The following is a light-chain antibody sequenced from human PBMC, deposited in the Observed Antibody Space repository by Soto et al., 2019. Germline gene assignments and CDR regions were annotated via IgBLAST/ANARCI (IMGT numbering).Light chain of an antibody. CDR2: AAS. CDR1: QSIGTF. V-gene: IGKV1-39*01. Sequence: DIQMAQSPSSLSASLGDTVSITCRASQSIGTFLNWYQQSPGKAPKLLIYAASSLQTGVPSRFSRRGSVTVFTLTIRSLQPEDFETYYCQQSYSIPRTFGQGTKVEV. J-gene: IGKJ1*01. CDR3: QQSYSIPRT.